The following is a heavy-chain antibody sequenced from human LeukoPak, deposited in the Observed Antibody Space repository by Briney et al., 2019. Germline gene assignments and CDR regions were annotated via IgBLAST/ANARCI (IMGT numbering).Heavy chain of an antibody. CDR1: GFTFSTYG. CDR2: ISRSGDRN. J-gene: IGHJ4*02. V-gene: IGHV3-23*01. D-gene: IGHD6-6*01. CDR3: ARDRYSSSSGGAFDY. Sequence: GGSLRLSCAASGFTFSTYGMNWVRQAPGKGLEWVSGISRSGDRNHYADSVKGRFTISRDNSKNTLYLQMNSLRAEDTAVYYCARDRYSSSSGGAFDYWGQGTLVTVSS.